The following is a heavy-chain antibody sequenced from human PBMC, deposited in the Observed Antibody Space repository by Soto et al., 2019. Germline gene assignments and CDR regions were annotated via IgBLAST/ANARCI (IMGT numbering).Heavy chain of an antibody. CDR2: VSGGGDTT. D-gene: IGHD1-26*01. J-gene: IGHJ4*02. CDR3: VKRNVGGSHTSFDS. V-gene: IGHV3-23*01. Sequence: VQVLESGGGLVQPGGSLRLSCAASGFTFNDYAMDWVRQAPGEGLEWVSAVSGGGDTTSYADSVKGRFAISRDNSKNTVHLQMNSLRAEDTAVYYCVKRNVGGSHTSFDSWGQGTLVTVSS. CDR1: GFTFNDYA.